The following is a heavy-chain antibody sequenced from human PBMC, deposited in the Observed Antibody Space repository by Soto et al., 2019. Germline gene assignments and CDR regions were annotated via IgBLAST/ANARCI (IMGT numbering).Heavy chain of an antibody. Sequence: PGGSLRLSCAASGFTFSSHGMHWVRQAPGKGLEWVAVISYDGSNKYYADSVKGRFTISRDNSKNTLYLQMNSLRAEDTAVYYYARLPPSGIAVAGPDEPYFDIWGPGTMVTVSS. CDR1: GFTFSSHG. V-gene: IGHV3-30*03. CDR2: ISYDGSNK. CDR3: ARLPPSGIAVAGPDEPYFDI. D-gene: IGHD6-19*01. J-gene: IGHJ3*02.